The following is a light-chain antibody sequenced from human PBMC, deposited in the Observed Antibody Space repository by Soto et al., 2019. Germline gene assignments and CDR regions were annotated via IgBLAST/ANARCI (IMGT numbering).Light chain of an antibody. CDR2: GAS. J-gene: IGKJ3*01. CDR3: QQYGSTSG. CDR1: QSVSSSY. Sequence: EIVLTQSPGTLSLSPGERATLSCRASQSVSSSYLAWYQQKPGQAPRLLIYGASSRATGIPHRFSGSGSGTDFTLTISRLEPEDCAVYYCQQYGSTSGFGPGTKVDIK. V-gene: IGKV3-20*01.